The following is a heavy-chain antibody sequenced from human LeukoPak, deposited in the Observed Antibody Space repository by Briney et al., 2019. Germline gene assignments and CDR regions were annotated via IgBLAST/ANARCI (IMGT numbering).Heavy chain of an antibody. CDR1: GFTFSSYG. D-gene: IGHD2-21*02. CDR3: ARDPSFLGDLYWYFDL. V-gene: IGHV3-33*01. Sequence: PGRSLRLSCAASGFTFSSYGMHWVRQAPGKGLEWVAVIWYDGSNKYCADSVKGRFTISRDNSKNTLYLQMNSLRAEDTAVYYCARDPSFLGDLYWYFDLWGRGTLVTVSS. CDR2: IWYDGSNK. J-gene: IGHJ2*01.